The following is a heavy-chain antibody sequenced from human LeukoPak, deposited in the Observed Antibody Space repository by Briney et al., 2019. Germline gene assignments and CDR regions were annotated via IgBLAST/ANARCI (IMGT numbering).Heavy chain of an antibody. V-gene: IGHV1-58*02. J-gene: IGHJ4*02. CDR2: IVVGSGNT. CDR1: VFTFTSSA. CDR3: AAVPYYYDTSGYYY. D-gene: IGHD3-22*01. Sequence: SVKVSCKASVFTFTSSAMQWVRQARGQRLEWIGWIVVGSGNTNYAQKFQERVTITRDMSTSTAYMELSSLRSEDTAVYYCAAVPYYYDTSGYYYWGQGTLVTVSS.